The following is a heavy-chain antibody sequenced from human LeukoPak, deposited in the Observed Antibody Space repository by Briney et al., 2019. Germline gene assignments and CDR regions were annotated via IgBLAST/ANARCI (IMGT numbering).Heavy chain of an antibody. Sequence: SETLSFTCTVSGGSISSYYWSWIRQPPGKGLEWIGYIYYSGSTNYNPSLKSRVTISVDTSKNQFSLKLSSVTAADTAVYYCARAQQQLEVYYYGMDVWGQGTTVTVSS. CDR2: IYYSGST. CDR3: ARAQQQLEVYYYGMDV. V-gene: IGHV4-59*01. D-gene: IGHD6-13*01. J-gene: IGHJ6*02. CDR1: GGSISSYY.